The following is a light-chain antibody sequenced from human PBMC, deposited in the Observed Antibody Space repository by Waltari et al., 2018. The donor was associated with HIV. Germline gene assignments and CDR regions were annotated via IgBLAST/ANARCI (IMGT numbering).Light chain of an antibody. CDR3: QVWHRDSEHYV. Sequence: SYELTQPPSVSVSPGQTARITCGGHDIGSQSVQWYQQKPGQAPVLVVYDDRDRPSGIPERFSGSNFGSTATLTISRVEAGDEADYYCQVWHRDSEHYVFGTGTKVTVL. CDR2: DDR. V-gene: IGLV3-21*02. CDR1: DIGSQS. J-gene: IGLJ1*01.